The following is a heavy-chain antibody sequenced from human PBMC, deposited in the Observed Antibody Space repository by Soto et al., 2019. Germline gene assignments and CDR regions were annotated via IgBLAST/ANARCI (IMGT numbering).Heavy chain of an antibody. CDR1: SGSISSSNW. Sequence: PSETLSLTFAVSSGSISSSNWWSWVRQPPGKGLEWIGEIYHSGSTNYNPSLKSRVTISVDKSKNQFSLKLSSVTAADTAVYYCARARIGLLGYWFDPWGQGTLVTVSS. J-gene: IGHJ5*02. CDR3: ARARIGLLGYWFDP. CDR2: IYHSGST. V-gene: IGHV4-4*02. D-gene: IGHD2-15*01.